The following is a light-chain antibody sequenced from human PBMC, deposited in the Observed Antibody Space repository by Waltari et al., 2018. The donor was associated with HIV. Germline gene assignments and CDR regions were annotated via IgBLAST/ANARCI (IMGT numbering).Light chain of an antibody. J-gene: IGKJ2*01. V-gene: IGKV1-39*01. CDR3: QQTYSSPRST. CDR1: QDIHNN. CDR2: GTS. Sequence: DIQMTQSPSSLSASVGDRVTITCRASQDIHNNLNWYQQRPGKAPRLLIFGTSKLQSGVPLRFSGSGSGTDFSLTISSVQPEDFATYYCQQTYSSPRSTFGLGTKVDIK.